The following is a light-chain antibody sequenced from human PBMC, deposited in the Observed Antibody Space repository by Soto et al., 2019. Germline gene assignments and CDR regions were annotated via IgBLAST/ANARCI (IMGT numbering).Light chain of an antibody. J-gene: IGLJ3*02. CDR1: SSNIGAGYD. Sequence: QSVLTQPPSVSGAPGQRVTISCTESSSNIGAGYDVHWYQQLPGTAPKLLIYGNSNRPSGVPDRFSGSMSGTSASLATTGLQAEDEADYYCQSYDSSLGGWVFGGGTKLTVL. V-gene: IGLV1-40*01. CDR2: GNS. CDR3: QSYDSSLGGWV.